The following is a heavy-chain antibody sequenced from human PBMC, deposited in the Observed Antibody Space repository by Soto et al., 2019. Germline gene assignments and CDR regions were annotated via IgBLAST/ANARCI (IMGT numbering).Heavy chain of an antibody. CDR3: ASSVADEIDY. CDR2: INAGNGNT. D-gene: IGHD6-19*01. J-gene: IGHJ4*02. V-gene: IGHV1-18*04. Sequence: ASVKVSCKASGYTFTRYGISWVRQAPGQGLEWMGWINAGNGNTKYSQEFQGRVTITRDTSASTAYMELSSLRSEDTAVYYCASSVADEIDYWGQGTLVTVSS. CDR1: GYTFTRYG.